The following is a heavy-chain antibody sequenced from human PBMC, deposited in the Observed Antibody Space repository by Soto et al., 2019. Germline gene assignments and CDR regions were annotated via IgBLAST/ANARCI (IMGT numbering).Heavy chain of an antibody. V-gene: IGHV3-7*03. J-gene: IGHJ4*02. Sequence: EVQLVESGGGLVQPGGSLRLSCVASGFTFGSNRMSWVRQAPGKGLEWVANIKRDGSEKYYVDSVKGRFTISRDNAKNTLYLQMNSLRADDAAVYYCASLEWESTGYADYWGQGTLVTVSS. CDR2: IKRDGSEK. CDR1: GFTFGSNR. D-gene: IGHD3-3*01. CDR3: ASLEWESTGYADY.